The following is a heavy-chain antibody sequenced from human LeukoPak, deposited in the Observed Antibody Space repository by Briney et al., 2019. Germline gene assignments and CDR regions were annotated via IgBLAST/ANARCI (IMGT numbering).Heavy chain of an antibody. V-gene: IGHV3-9*01. J-gene: IGHJ4*02. CDR3: AKDYGDYDYFDY. CDR2: ISWNSGSI. D-gene: IGHD4-17*01. CDR1: GFTFDDYA. Sequence: GRSLRLSCAASGFTFDDYAMHWVRQAPGKGLEWVSGISWNSGSIGYADSVKGRFTISRDNAKNPLYLQMNSLRAKDTALYYCAKDYGDYDYFDYWGQGTLVTVSS.